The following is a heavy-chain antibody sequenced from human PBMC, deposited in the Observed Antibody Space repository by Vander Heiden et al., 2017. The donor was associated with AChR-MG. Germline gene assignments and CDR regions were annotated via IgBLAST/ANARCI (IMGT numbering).Heavy chain of an antibody. CDR2: ITGTGTTI. CDR1: GFTFSRYE. Sequence: GFTFSRYEMNWVRQAPGKGLEWVSYITGTGTTIYYADSVKCRFTISRDKAKNSLYLQMNSLRDEDTAIYYCAIVYDYNILTGPIWGQGTIVTVSS. CDR3: AIVYDYNILTGPI. D-gene: IGHD3-9*01. V-gene: IGHV3-48*03. J-gene: IGHJ3*02.